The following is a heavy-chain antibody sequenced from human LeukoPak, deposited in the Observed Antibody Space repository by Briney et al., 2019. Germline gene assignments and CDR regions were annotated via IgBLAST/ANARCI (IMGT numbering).Heavy chain of an antibody. D-gene: IGHD6-19*01. CDR2: ISSSSSYI. Sequence: GGSLRLSCAASGFTFSSYNMNWVRQAPGKGLEWVSSISSSSSYIYYADSVKGRFTISRDNAKNSLYLQKNSLRAEDTAVYYCARDKYSSGWYYFDYWGQGTLVTVSS. J-gene: IGHJ4*02. CDR3: ARDKYSSGWYYFDY. V-gene: IGHV3-21*01. CDR1: GFTFSSYN.